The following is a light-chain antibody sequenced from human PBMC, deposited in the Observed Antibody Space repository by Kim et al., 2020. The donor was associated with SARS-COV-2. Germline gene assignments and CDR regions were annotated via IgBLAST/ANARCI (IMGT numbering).Light chain of an antibody. CDR3: QQLHTYPLA. Sequence: ASVRDRVTHTCPASQGICRVFALFPQKPRNPPKLLIHAPSPLQGGVPSRFRGSGSGTDFTLPHTSLQPENFATYPCQQLHTYPLAFRPGTKVDIK. J-gene: IGKJ3*01. CDR1: QGICRV. CDR2: APS. V-gene: IGKV1-9*01.